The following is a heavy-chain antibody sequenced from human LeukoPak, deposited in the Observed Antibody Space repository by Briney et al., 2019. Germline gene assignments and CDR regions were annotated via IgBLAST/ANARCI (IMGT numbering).Heavy chain of an antibody. J-gene: IGHJ4*02. D-gene: IGHD3-22*01. CDR3: ASHDSSGYMPWIDY. V-gene: IGHV4-61*02. Sequence: PSQTLSPTCTVSGGSISSGSYYWSWIRQPAGKGLEWIGRIYTSGSTNYNPSLKSRVTISVDTSKNQFSLKLSSVTAADTAVYYCASHDSSGYMPWIDYWGQGTLVTVSS. CDR1: GGSISSGSYY. CDR2: IYTSGST.